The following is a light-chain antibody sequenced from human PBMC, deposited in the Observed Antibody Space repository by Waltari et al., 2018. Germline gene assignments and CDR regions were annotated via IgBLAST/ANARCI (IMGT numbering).Light chain of an antibody. J-gene: IGLJ3*02. V-gene: IGLV6-57*01. CDR1: SGSIASNY. Sequence: NFMLTQPHSVSESPGKTVTIPCTRSSGSIASNYVQWYQQRPGSSPTTVIYEDNQRPSGVPDRFSGSIDSSSNSASLTISGLKTEDEADYYCQSYDTSNRVFGGGTKVTVL. CDR3: QSYDTSNRV. CDR2: EDN.